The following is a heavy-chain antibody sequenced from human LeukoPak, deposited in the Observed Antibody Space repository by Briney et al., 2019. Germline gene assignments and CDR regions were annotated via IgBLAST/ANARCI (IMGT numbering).Heavy chain of an antibody. J-gene: IGHJ4*02. CDR2: IYYSGST. CDR1: GGSISNYY. D-gene: IGHD3-9*01. Sequence: SETLSLTCTVSGGSISNYYWSWIRQPPGKGLEWIGYIYYSGSTTYNPSLKSRVTISVDTSKNQFSLRLSSVTAADTAVYYCARRAYDILTGYAYYFDYWGQGTLVSVSS. V-gene: IGHV4-59*01. CDR3: ARRAYDILTGYAYYFDY.